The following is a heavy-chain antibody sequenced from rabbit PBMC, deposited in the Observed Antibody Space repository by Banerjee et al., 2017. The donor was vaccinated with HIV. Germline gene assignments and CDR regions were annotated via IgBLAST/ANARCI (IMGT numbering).Heavy chain of an antibody. D-gene: IGHD7-1*01. CDR1: GFSLNIYE. V-gene: IGHV1S40*01. CDR3: ARDRDTGTVYYFDL. J-gene: IGHJ6*01. Sequence: QSLEESGGDLVKPGTSLTLTCTASGFSLNIYEMCWVRQAPGKGLEWIACIYAGDTGSPYYASWAKGRFTISKTSSTTVTLQMTSLTAADTATYFCARDRDTGTVYYFDLRGPGALVTVS. CDR2: IYAGDTGSP.